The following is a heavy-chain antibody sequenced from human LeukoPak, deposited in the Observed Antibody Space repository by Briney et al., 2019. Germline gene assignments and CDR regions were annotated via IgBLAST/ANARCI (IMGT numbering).Heavy chain of an antibody. J-gene: IGHJ4*02. CDR3: ARGWRYYYGSGSYYLDY. CDR1: GGSISSYY. D-gene: IGHD3-10*01. CDR2: IYYSGST. V-gene: IGHV4-59*01. Sequence: SETLSLTCTVSGGSISSYYWSWIRQPPGKGLEWIGYIYYSGSTNYNPSLKSRVTISVDTSKNQFSLKLSSVTAADTAVYYCARGWRYYYGSGSYYLDYWGQGTLVTVSS.